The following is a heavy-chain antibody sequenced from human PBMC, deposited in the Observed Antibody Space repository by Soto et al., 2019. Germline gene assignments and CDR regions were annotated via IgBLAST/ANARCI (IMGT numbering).Heavy chain of an antibody. CDR1: GGSISSSSYY. Sequence: TSEALSLTCTVSGGSISSSSYYWGWIRQPPGKGLEWIGSIYYSGSTYYNPSLKSRVTISVDTSKNQFSLKLSSVTAADTAVYYCARRYGPTFDYWGQGTLVTVSS. V-gene: IGHV4-39*07. J-gene: IGHJ4*02. CDR2: IYYSGST. CDR3: ARRYGPTFDY. D-gene: IGHD4-17*01.